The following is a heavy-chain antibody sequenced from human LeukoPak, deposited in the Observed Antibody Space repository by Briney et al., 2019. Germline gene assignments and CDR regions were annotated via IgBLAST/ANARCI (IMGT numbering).Heavy chain of an antibody. V-gene: IGHV3-21*01. CDR3: ARGVRDGYCSSTSCYFY. CDR1: GFTFSGNS. D-gene: IGHD2-2*03. CDR2: IDTSGRNT. J-gene: IGHJ4*02. Sequence: GGSLRLSCVASGFTFSGNSMNWVRQPPGKGLEWVSSIDTSGRNTYYAGSVKGRFTISRDNAKNSLYLQMNSLRAEDTAVYYCARGVRDGYCSSTSCYFYWGQGTLVTVSS.